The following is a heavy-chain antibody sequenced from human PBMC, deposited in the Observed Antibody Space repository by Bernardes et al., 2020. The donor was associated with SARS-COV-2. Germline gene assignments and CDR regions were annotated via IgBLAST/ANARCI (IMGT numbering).Heavy chain of an antibody. CDR2: ISAYNGNT. Sequence: ASVKVSCKASGYTFTRYDISWVRQAPGQGLEWMGWISAYNGNTNYAQKPQGRVTMTTDTSTSTACMELRSLRSDDTAVYYCARIEGRFLEWPSMVGGWFEPWGQGTLVTVSS. J-gene: IGHJ5*02. D-gene: IGHD3-3*01. CDR1: GYTFTRYD. V-gene: IGHV1-18*01. CDR3: ARIEGRFLEWPSMVGGWFEP.